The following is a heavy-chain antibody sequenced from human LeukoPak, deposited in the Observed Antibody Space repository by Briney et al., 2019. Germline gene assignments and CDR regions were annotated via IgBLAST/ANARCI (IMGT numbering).Heavy chain of an antibody. V-gene: IGHV3-74*01. Sequence: GGSLRLSCAASGFTLSAYWMHWVRQAPGKGLMWVSRIEGDGNRITYADSVKGRFTISRDNDKNTLYLQMNSLRAEDTAVYYCTRDWRNLGYDYWGQGTLVTVSS. J-gene: IGHJ4*02. D-gene: IGHD5-12*01. CDR2: IEGDGNRI. CDR3: TRDWRNLGYDY. CDR1: GFTLSAYW.